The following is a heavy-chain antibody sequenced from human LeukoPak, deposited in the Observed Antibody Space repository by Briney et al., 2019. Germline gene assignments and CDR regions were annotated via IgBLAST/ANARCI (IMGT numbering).Heavy chain of an antibody. CDR2: ISSGGDTT. CDR1: GFTFSSNG. CDR3: ARDNYDTGGYYFD. J-gene: IGHJ4*02. V-gene: IGHV3-48*03. Sequence: GGSLRLSCAASGFTFSSNGMHWVRQAPGKGLDWVSYISSGGDTTYYADSVKGRFTISRDNAKNSLYLQMNSLRAEDTAVYYCARDNYDTGGYYFDWGQGTLVTVSS. D-gene: IGHD3-22*01.